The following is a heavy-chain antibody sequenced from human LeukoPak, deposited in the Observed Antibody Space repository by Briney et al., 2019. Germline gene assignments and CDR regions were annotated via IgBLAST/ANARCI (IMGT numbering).Heavy chain of an antibody. CDR3: AREVAVAKRAEYFDY. CDR1: GGSFSGYY. CDR2: INHSGST. J-gene: IGHJ4*02. V-gene: IGHV4-34*01. Sequence: SETLSLTCTVYGGSFSGYYWSWIRQPPGNGLEWIGEINHSGSTNYNPSLKSRVTISVDTSKNQFSLKLSSVTAADTPVYYCAREVAVAKRAEYFDYWGQGTLVTVSS. D-gene: IGHD6-19*01.